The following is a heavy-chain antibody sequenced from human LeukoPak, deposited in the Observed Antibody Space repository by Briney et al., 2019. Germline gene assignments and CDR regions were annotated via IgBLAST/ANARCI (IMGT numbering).Heavy chain of an antibody. CDR1: GYTFTGYY. V-gene: IGHV1-2*02. D-gene: IGHD3-10*01. CDR3: ARDLYYYGSGSYYTNWFDP. Sequence: GASVKVSCKASGYTFTGYYMHWVRQAPGQGLEWMGWINPNSGGTNYAQKFQGRVTMTRDTSISTAYMELSRLKSDDTAVYYCARDLYYYGSGSYYTNWFDPWGQGTLVTVSS. J-gene: IGHJ5*02. CDR2: INPNSGGT.